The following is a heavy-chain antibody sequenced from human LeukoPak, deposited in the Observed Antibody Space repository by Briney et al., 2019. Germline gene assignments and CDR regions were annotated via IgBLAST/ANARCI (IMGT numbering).Heavy chain of an antibody. D-gene: IGHD2-2*01. Sequence: GGSLRLSCAASGFSFSSYDFHWVRQGTGKGLEWDSSIDTAGDTYSLGSVKGRFTVSRENAKNSLYLQVNSLRAGDTAVYYCARGSCRSTSCYERLNGLDVWGQGTTVTVSS. CDR1: GFSFSSYD. V-gene: IGHV3-13*01. CDR3: ARGSCRSTSCYERLNGLDV. J-gene: IGHJ6*02. CDR2: IDTAGDT.